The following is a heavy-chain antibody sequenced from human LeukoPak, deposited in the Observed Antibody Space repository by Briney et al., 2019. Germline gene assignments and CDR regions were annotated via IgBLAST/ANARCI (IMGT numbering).Heavy chain of an antibody. D-gene: IGHD3-10*01. CDR2: INHSGST. V-gene: IGHV4-61*10. Sequence: SETLSLTCTVSGGSISSGSYYWSWIRQPAGKGLEWIGEINHSGSTNYNPSLKSRVTISVDTSKNQFSLKLSSVTAADTAVYYCRAVRGVYYYYYMDVWGKGTTVTISS. CDR1: GGSISSGSYY. J-gene: IGHJ6*03. CDR3: RAVRGVYYYYYMDV.